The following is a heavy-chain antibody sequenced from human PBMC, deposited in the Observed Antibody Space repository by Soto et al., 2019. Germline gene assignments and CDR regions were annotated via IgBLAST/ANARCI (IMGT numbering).Heavy chain of an antibody. Sequence: QVQLVESGGGVVQPGRSLRLSCAASGFTFSSYAMHWVRQAPGKGLGWVAVISYDGSNKYYADSMKGRFTISRDNSKNTLYLQMNSLRAEDSAGYYCARDVERGRFDYWGQGTLVTVSS. D-gene: IGHD1-1*01. CDR1: GFTFSSYA. J-gene: IGHJ4*02. CDR3: ARDVERGRFDY. CDR2: ISYDGSNK. V-gene: IGHV3-30-3*01.